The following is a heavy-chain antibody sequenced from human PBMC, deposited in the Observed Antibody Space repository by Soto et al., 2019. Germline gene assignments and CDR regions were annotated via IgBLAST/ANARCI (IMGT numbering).Heavy chain of an antibody. V-gene: IGHV4-4*02. J-gene: IGHJ6*02. CDR3: ARIPDYYSGMDV. D-gene: IGHD2-21*01. Sequence: SETLSLTCAVSSGSVSNNNWWSWLRQPPGRGLECIGEIFHSGSTNYNPSLKSRVTISLDKSMNQFSLRLNSVTAADTAVYYCARIPDYYSGMDVWGQGTTVTVSS. CDR1: SGSVSNNNW. CDR2: IFHSGST.